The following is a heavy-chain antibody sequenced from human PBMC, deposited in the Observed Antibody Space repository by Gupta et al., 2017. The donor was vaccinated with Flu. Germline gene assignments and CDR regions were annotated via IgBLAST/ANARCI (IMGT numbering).Heavy chain of an antibody. D-gene: IGHD4-17*01. CDR1: GGSVNHYY. CDR2: IKYNGIT. CDR3: AREVLTTVTSPFDS. Sequence: QVQLQQWGAGLLKPSETLSLTCTVSGGSVNHYYWSWIRQPPGQGLEWIGDIKYNGITNYNASLKSRLTLSVDTSTNQFSLRLSSVTAADTAVYYCAREVLTTVTSPFDSWGRGTLVTVSS. V-gene: IGHV4-34*01. J-gene: IGHJ4*02.